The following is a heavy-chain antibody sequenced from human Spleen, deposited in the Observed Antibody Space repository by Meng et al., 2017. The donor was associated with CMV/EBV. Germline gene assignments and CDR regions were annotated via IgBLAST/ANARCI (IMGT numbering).Heavy chain of an antibody. Sequence: TASGYRFSAHYLRWVRQAPGQGLEWMGWIDPSSGATNYTQKFRGRVTVTSDTSIRTAYMELSGLTSDDTAVYYCGREFPRWGLEFDYWGQGTLVTVSS. CDR3: GREFPRWGLEFDY. CDR2: IDPSSGAT. CDR1: GYRFSAHY. V-gene: IGHV1-2*02. D-gene: IGHD2-21*01. J-gene: IGHJ4*02.